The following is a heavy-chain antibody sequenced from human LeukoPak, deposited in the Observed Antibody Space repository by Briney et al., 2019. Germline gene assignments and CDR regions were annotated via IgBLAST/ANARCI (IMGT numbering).Heavy chain of an antibody. CDR2: INPNNGVT. J-gene: IGHJ3*02. Sequence: ASVEVSCKASGYTFTGYYMHWVRQAPRLGLEWMGWINPNNGVTKYAQNFQGRVTMTRDTSISTACMEVSRLTSDDTAVYYCTREGPLGGATDGFDIWGQGAMVTVSS. CDR1: GYTFTGYY. D-gene: IGHD1-26*01. V-gene: IGHV1-2*02. CDR3: TREGPLGGATDGFDI.